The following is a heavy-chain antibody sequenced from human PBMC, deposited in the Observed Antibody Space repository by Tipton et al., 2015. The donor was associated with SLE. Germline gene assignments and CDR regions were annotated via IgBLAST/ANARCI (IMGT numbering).Heavy chain of an antibody. J-gene: IGHJ4*02. CDR2: INHSGTT. Sequence: TLSLTCAVSGGSFSDYCWSWIRQPPGKGLEWIGEINHSGTTFYNPSLKSRVTISVDASKNQFSLNLHSVTAEDTSVYYCARGGGSYYDYWGQGTLVTVSS. V-gene: IGHV4-34*01. CDR1: GGSFSDYC. CDR3: ARGGGSYYDY. D-gene: IGHD1-26*01.